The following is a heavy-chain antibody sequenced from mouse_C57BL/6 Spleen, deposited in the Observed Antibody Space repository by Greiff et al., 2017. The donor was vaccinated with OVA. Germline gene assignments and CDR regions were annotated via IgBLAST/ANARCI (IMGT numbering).Heavy chain of an antibody. D-gene: IGHD1-1*01. CDR1: GFSLTSYG. V-gene: IGHV2-4*01. J-gene: IGHJ4*01. Sequence: VKLVESGPGLVQPSQSLSITCTVSGFSLTSYGVHWVRQPPGKGLEWLGVIWSGGSTDYNAAFISRLSISKDNSKIQVFFKMNSLQADDTAIYYGAIHYYGSSDDAMDYWGQGTSVTVSS. CDR2: IWSGGST. CDR3: AIHYYGSSDDAMDY.